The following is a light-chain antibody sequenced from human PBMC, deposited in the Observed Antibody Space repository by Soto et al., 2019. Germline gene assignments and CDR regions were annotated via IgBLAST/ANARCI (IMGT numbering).Light chain of an antibody. CDR1: SSNIGSDY. CDR2: RNN. J-gene: IGLJ2*01. Sequence: QSVLTQPPSASGTPGQRITISCSGSSSNIGSDYVHWYHQLPGAAPKLLIYRNNQRPSGVPDRFSGSKSGTSASLAISGLRSEDESDYYCAAWDDSLRAVVFGGGTKLTVL. V-gene: IGLV1-47*01. CDR3: AAWDDSLRAVV.